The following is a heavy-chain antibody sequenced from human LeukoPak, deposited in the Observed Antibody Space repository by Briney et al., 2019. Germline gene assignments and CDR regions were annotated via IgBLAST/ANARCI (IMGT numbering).Heavy chain of an antibody. CDR1: GGSFSGYY. V-gene: IGHV4-34*01. J-gene: IGHJ3*01. D-gene: IGHD2/OR15-2a*01. CDR2: INHSGST. Sequence: SETLSLICAVYGGSFSGYYWSWIRQPPGKGLEWIGEINHSGSTNYNPSLKSRVTISVDTSKNQFSLKLSSVTAADTAVYYCARPSPPLVTWGQGTMVTVSS. CDR3: ARPSPPLVT.